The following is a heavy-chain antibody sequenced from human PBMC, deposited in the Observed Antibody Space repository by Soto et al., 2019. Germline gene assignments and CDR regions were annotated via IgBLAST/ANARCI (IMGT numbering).Heavy chain of an antibody. CDR2: IYYSGST. CDR1: GGSISSYY. CDR3: AREAAAAEFDY. J-gene: IGHJ4*02. V-gene: IGHV4-59*01. Sequence: SDTLSLTCTVSGGSISSYYWSWIRQPPGKGLEWIGYIYYSGSTNYNPSLKSRVTISVDTSKNQFSLKLSSVTAADTAVYYCAREAAAAEFDYWGQVPLVTLSS. D-gene: IGHD6-13*01.